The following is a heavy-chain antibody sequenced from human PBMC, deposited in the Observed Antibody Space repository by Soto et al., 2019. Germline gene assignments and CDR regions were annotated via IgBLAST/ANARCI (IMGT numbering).Heavy chain of an antibody. CDR2: IYYSGST. J-gene: IGHJ5*02. CDR3: ARVAYDFWSGLFDP. CDR1: RGSIISYY. D-gene: IGHD3-3*01. V-gene: IGHV4-59*01. Sequence: PSETLSLTCTVSRGSIISYYWSWIRQPPGKGLEWIGYIYYSGSTNYNPSLKSRVTISVDTSKNQFSLKLSSVTAADTAVYYCARVAYDFWSGLFDPWGQGTLVTVSS.